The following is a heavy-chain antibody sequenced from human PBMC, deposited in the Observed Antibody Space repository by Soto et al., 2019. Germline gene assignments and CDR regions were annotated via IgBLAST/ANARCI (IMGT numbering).Heavy chain of an antibody. CDR1: GYNFTNYA. D-gene: IGHD6-19*01. J-gene: IGHJ5*02. V-gene: IGHV1-3*01. CDR3: AREDPRGSGWYHWFDP. CDR2: INVGNDNT. Sequence: ASVKVSCKASGYNFTNYAMNWVRQAPGERLEWMGWINVGNDNTKYSQKFQGRVTITRDTSASTAYMELSSLTSEDTAVYYCAREDPRGSGWYHWFDPWGQGTLVTVS.